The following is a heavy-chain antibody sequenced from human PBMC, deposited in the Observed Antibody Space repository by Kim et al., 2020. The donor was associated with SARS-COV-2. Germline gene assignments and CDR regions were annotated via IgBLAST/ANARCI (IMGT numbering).Heavy chain of an antibody. CDR3: ARDTAAAGYYFDY. Sequence: YEDYMKGRFTNTRDNAKNSLYLQMNSLRAEDTAVYYCARDTAAAGYYFDYWGQGTLVTVSS. D-gene: IGHD6-13*01. V-gene: IGHV3-11*06. J-gene: IGHJ4*02.